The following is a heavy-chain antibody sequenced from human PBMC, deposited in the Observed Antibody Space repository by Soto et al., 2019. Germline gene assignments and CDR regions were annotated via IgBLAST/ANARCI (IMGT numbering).Heavy chain of an antibody. CDR3: AREPTHPYSSSPRGDYYGMDV. D-gene: IGHD6-6*01. CDR1: GGSISSGDYY. J-gene: IGHJ6*02. CDR2: IYYSGST. Sequence: QVQLQESGPGLVKPSQTLSLTCTVSGGSISSGDYYWSWIRQPPGKGLEWIGYIYYSGSTYYNPSHKSRVTLSVDTSKNQCSLKLISVTAADTAVYYCAREPTHPYSSSPRGDYYGMDVWGQGTTVTVSS. V-gene: IGHV4-30-4*01.